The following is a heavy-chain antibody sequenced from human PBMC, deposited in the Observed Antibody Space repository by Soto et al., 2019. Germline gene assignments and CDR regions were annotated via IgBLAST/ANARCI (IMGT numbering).Heavy chain of an antibody. Sequence: EVQLVESGGDLVQPGGSLRLSCAASGFTFSSYWMHWVRQDPEKGLVWVSRINGDGISTSYSDSVKGRFTISRDHAKDTLYLHMNSLGAEDTAVYYCARISQGTYCRGGNCYSDYWGQGTLVTVSS. J-gene: IGHJ4*02. CDR1: GFTFSSYW. V-gene: IGHV3-74*01. CDR2: INGDGIST. D-gene: IGHD2-15*01. CDR3: ARISQGTYCRGGNCYSDY.